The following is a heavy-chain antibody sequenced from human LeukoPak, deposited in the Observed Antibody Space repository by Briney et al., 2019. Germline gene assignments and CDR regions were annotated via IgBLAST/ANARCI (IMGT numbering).Heavy chain of an antibody. V-gene: IGHV4-4*02. D-gene: IGHD6-13*01. Sequence: SETLSLTCAVSGGSISSSNWWSWVRQPPGKGLEWLGEIYHSGSTNYNPSLKSRVTISVDKSKNQFSLKLSSVTAADTAVYYCARASWYRVRNWCDPWGQGTLVTVSS. J-gene: IGHJ5*02. CDR2: IYHSGST. CDR3: ARASWYRVRNWCDP. CDR1: GGSISSSNW.